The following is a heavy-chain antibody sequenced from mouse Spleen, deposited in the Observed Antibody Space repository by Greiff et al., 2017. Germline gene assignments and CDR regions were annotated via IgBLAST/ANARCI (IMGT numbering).Heavy chain of an antibody. V-gene: IGHV1-15*01. CDR2: IHPGSGGT. Sequence: VQLQQSGAELVRPGASVKLSCKALGYTFTDYEMHWVKQAPVHGLKWIGAIHPGSGGTAFDQKFKGKATLTADKSSSTVYMDLNSLTSEDSAVYYCVRGGYSFDYWGQGTTLTVSS. CDR1: GYTFTDYE. D-gene: IGHD3-1*01. CDR3: VRGGYSFDY. J-gene: IGHJ2*01.